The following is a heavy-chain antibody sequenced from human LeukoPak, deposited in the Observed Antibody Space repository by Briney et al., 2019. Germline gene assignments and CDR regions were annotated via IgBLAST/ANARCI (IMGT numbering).Heavy chain of an antibody. CDR3: ARGPTALMDV. Sequence: GGSLRLSCAASGFPFSSYSMNWVRQAPGKGLEWVSSISSGTSFIYYADSVKGRFTISRDNAKNSLYLQMNSLRAEDTAVYYCARGPTALMDVWGKGTTVTVSS. CDR1: GFPFSSYS. D-gene: IGHD2-21*02. CDR2: ISSGTSFI. J-gene: IGHJ6*03. V-gene: IGHV3-21*01.